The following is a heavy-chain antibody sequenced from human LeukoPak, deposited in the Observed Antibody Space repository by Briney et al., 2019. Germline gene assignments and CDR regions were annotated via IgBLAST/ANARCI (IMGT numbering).Heavy chain of an antibody. CDR2: IYYSGST. D-gene: IGHD3-10*01. J-gene: IGHJ4*02. CDR3: ARDPGYYGSGSRGAFDY. Sequence: SETLSLTCTVSGGSISSSSYHWGWIRQPPGKGLEWIGTIYYSGSTYYSPSLKSRVTISVDTSKNQFSLRLSSVTAADTAVYYCARDPGYYGSGSRGAFDYWGQGTLVTVSS. V-gene: IGHV4-39*07. CDR1: GGSISSSSYH.